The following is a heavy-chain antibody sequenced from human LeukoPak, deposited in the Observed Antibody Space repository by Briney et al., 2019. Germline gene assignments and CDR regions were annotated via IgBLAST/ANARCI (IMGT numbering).Heavy chain of an antibody. CDR3: ARQLYGDFVNWFDP. V-gene: IGHV4-39*01. Sequence: SETLSLTCTVSGDSISTSTDYWGWIRQPPGKGLEWIGSIYYSGNTYYKPSLKSRVTMSVDTSKNRFSLKLSSVTAADTAVYYCARQLYGDFVNWFDPWGQGTLVTVSS. D-gene: IGHD4-17*01. J-gene: IGHJ5*02. CDR1: GDSISTSTDY. CDR2: IYYSGNT.